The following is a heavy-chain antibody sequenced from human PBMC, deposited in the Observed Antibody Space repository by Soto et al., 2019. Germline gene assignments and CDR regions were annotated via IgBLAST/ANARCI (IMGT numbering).Heavy chain of an antibody. CDR1: GFTFSSYW. J-gene: IGHJ4*02. CDR2: INSDGSST. Sequence: EVQLVESGGGLVQPGGSLRLSCAASGFTFSSYWMHWVRQAPGKGLVWVSRINSDGSSTSYAGSVKGRFTISRDNAKNTLYLQMNSLRAEDTAVYYWVRTSLGVAAATREDYWGQGTLVTVSS. D-gene: IGHD2-15*01. CDR3: VRTSLGVAAATREDY. V-gene: IGHV3-74*01.